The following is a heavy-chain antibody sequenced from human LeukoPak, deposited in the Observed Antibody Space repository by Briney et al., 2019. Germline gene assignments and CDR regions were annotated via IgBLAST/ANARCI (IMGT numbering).Heavy chain of an antibody. J-gene: IGHJ4*02. Sequence: SVKVSCKASGGTFSSYAISWVRQAPGQGLEWMGGIIPIFGTANYAQKFQGRVTITADESTSTAYMELSSLRSDDTAVYYCARGAVAGPDVRMPFDYWGQGTLVTVSS. CDR1: GGTFSSYA. V-gene: IGHV1-69*13. D-gene: IGHD6-19*01. CDR3: ARGAVAGPDVRMPFDY. CDR2: IIPIFGTA.